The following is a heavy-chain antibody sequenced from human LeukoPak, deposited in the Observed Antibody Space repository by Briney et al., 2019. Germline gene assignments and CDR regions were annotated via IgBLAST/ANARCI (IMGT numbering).Heavy chain of an antibody. Sequence: SETLSLTCAVSGGSISSGGYSWGWIRQPPGKGLEWIGYIYHSGSTYYNPSLKSRVTISVDRSKNQFSLKLSSVTAADTAVYYCAIAVAGRDYWGQGTLVTVSS. CDR2: IYHSGST. CDR3: AIAVAGRDY. J-gene: IGHJ4*02. V-gene: IGHV4-30-2*01. D-gene: IGHD6-19*01. CDR1: GGSISSGGYS.